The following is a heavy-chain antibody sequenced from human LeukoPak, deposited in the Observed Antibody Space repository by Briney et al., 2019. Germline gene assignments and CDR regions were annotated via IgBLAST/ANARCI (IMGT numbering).Heavy chain of an antibody. CDR1: GGSISSYY. CDR3: ARWPQYGDSVHDAFDI. CDR2: IYYIGST. D-gene: IGHD4-17*01. Sequence: SETLSLTCTVSGGSISSYYWSWIRQPPGKGLEWIGYIYYIGSTNYNPSLKSRVTISVDTSKNQFSLKLSSVTAADTAVYYCARWPQYGDSVHDAFDIWGQGTMVTVSS. V-gene: IGHV4-59*08. J-gene: IGHJ3*02.